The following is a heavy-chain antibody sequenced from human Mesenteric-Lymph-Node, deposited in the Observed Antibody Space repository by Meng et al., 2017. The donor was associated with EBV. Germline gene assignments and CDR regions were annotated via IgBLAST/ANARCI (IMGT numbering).Heavy chain of an antibody. Sequence: QGQVPQGGGGPLEASETLALTCAVYGGSFGGDYWTWIRQPPGKGLEWIGEILRTGGTTYNPSLKSRVTISVDTSKNQFSLKVTSVTAADTAVYYCARRKSGWNRYYLDYWGQGALVTVSS. J-gene: IGHJ4*02. CDR1: GGSFGGDY. CDR3: ARRKSGWNRYYLDY. D-gene: IGHD6-19*01. CDR2: ILRTGGT. V-gene: IGHV4-34*02.